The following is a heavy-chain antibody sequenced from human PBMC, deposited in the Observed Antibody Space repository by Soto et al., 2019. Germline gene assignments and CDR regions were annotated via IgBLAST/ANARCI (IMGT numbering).Heavy chain of an antibody. D-gene: IGHD3-22*01. Sequence: EAPLVESGGGLVQPGGSLRLSCVASGFTFSHYWMTWVRQAPGKRLEWVANIKQDGSVKWYVDSVKGRFTVSRDNGENKLYLNMNSLRAEDTAVYYCARVRYYHDVSGYRWFDPWGQGTLVTVSS. V-gene: IGHV3-7*05. CDR1: GFTFSHYW. J-gene: IGHJ5*02. CDR2: IKQDGSVK. CDR3: ARVRYYHDVSGYRWFDP.